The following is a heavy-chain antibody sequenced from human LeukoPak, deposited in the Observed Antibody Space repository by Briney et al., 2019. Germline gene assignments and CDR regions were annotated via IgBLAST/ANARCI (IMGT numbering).Heavy chain of an antibody. CDR3: ARERIAVAGDYYYYYGMDV. Sequence: GGSLRLSCAASGFTFSSYVMHWVRQAPGKGLEWVAVIWYDGSNKYYADSVKGRFTISRDNSKNTLYLQMNSLRAEDTAVYYCARERIAVAGDYYYYYGMDVWGQGTTVTVSS. V-gene: IGHV3-33*01. J-gene: IGHJ6*02. D-gene: IGHD6-19*01. CDR1: GFTFSSYV. CDR2: IWYDGSNK.